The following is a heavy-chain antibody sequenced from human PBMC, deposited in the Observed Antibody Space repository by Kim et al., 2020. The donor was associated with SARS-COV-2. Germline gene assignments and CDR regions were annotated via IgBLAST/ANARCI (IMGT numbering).Heavy chain of an antibody. J-gene: IGHJ4*02. V-gene: IGHV3-33*06. D-gene: IGHD3-10*01. CDR1: GFTFSSYG. CDR3: AKSMVRGVITIPFFDY. Sequence: GGSLRLSCAASGFTFSSYGMHWVRQAPGKGLEWVAVIWYDGSNKYYADSVKGRFTISRDNSKNTLYLQMNSLRAEDTAVYYCAKSMVRGVITIPFFDYWGQGTLVTVSS. CDR2: IWYDGSNK.